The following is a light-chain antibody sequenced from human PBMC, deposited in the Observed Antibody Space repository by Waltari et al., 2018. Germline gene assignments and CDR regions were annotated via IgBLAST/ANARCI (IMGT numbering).Light chain of an antibody. CDR2: DVS. V-gene: IGLV2-14*03. CDR3: SSQSSDNVVQ. J-gene: IGLJ3*02. Sequence: QSALTQPASVSGSPGQSITISCTGTSSDVGTYNSVSWYQDHPGQGPKVIIYDVSDRSSGVSARFCGSKSGNTASLTSSGLHAADEADYYCSSQSSDNVVQFGGGTKATVL. CDR1: SSDVGTYNS.